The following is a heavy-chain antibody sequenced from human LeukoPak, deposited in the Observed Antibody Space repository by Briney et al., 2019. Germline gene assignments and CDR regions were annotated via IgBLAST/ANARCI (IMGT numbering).Heavy chain of an antibody. D-gene: IGHD1-26*01. CDR3: GRQGYTATHYFLDY. J-gene: IGHJ4*02. Sequence: SETLSLTCTVSSGSISSYYWGWVRQPPGKGLDWIGRIYTTGTTHYNPSLKSRVTMSIDTSTNQFSLNLRSMTAADTAVYFCGRQGYTATHYFLDYWSQGTLVAVS. CDR1: SGSISSYY. V-gene: IGHV4-4*07. CDR2: IYTTGTT.